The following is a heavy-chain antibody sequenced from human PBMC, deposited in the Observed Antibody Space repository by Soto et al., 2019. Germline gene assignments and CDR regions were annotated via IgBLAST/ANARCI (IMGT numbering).Heavy chain of an antibody. D-gene: IGHD2-2*01. V-gene: IGHV3-30-3*01. CDR2: ISYDGSNK. Sequence: QVQLVESGGGVVQPGRSLRLSCAASGFTFSSYAMRWVRQAPGKGLEWVAVISYDGSNKYYADSVKGRFTIPRDNSKNTLYLQMNSLRAEDTAVYYCARDREEPAAPGGNYYGMDVWGQGTTVTVSS. J-gene: IGHJ6*02. CDR3: ARDREEPAAPGGNYYGMDV. CDR1: GFTFSSYA.